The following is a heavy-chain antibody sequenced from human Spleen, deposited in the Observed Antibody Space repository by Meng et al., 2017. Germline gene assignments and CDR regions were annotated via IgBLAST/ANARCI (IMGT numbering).Heavy chain of an antibody. D-gene: IGHD5-12*01. Sequence: ASVKVSCKASGGTFSSYAISWVRQAPGQGLEWMGWINPNIGDTNYAQKFQGRVTMTRDTSISTAYMELSRLRSDDTAVYYCARDLFSGFDSYYYYYYGMDVWGQGTTVTVSS. V-gene: IGHV1-2*02. CDR2: INPNIGDT. CDR3: ARDLFSGFDSYYYYYYGMDV. J-gene: IGHJ6*02. CDR1: GGTFSSYA.